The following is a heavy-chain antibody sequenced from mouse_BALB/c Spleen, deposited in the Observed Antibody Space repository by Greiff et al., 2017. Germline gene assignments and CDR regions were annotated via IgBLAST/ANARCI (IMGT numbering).Heavy chain of an antibody. D-gene: IGHD1-1*01. Sequence: VQLQQSGAELVRPGVSVKISCKGSGYTFTDYAMHWVKQSHAKSLEWIGVISTYYGDASYNQKFKGKATMTVDKSSSTAYMELARLTSEDSAIYYCARSCGITTVVVLFDYWGQGTTLTVSS. CDR2: ISTYYGDA. J-gene: IGHJ2*01. CDR3: ARSCGITTVVVLFDY. V-gene: IGHV1S137*01. CDR1: GYTFTDYA.